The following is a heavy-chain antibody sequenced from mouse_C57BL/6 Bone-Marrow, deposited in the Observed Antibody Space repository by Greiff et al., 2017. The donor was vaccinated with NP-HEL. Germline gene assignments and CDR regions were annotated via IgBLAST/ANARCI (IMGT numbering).Heavy chain of an antibody. CDR3: ARNGWLLRFAY. CDR1: GYTFTDYY. J-gene: IGHJ3*01. CDR2: INPYNGGT. D-gene: IGHD2-3*01. Sequence: EVQLVESGPVLVKPGASVKMSCKASGYTFTDYYMNWVEQSHGKSLEWIGVINPYNGGTSYNQKFKGKATLTVDKSSSTAYMELNSLTSEDSAVYYCARNGWLLRFAYWGQGTLVTVSA. V-gene: IGHV1-19*01.